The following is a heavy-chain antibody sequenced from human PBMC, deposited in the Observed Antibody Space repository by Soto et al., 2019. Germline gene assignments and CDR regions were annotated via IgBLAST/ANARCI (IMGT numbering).Heavy chain of an antibody. D-gene: IGHD3-22*01. CDR1: GFTFSSYA. CDR3: ARGSDSSGYYYFDY. CDR2: ISYDGSNK. J-gene: IGHJ4*02. Sequence: GGSLRLSCAASGFTFSSYAMHWVRQAPGKGLEWVAVISYDGSNKYYADSVKGRFTISRDNSKNTLYLQMNSLRAEDTAVYYGARGSDSSGYYYFDYWGQGTLVTVSS. V-gene: IGHV3-30*04.